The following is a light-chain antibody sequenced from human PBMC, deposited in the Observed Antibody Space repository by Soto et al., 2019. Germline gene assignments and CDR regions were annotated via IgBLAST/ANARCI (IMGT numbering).Light chain of an antibody. CDR1: KLGDKY. CDR2: QDS. Sequence: YELTQPPSVSVSPGQTASITCSGDKLGDKYACWYQQKPGQSPVLVIYQDSKRPSGIPERFSGSNSGNTATLTISGTQAMDEADYYCQAWDSSSHVVFGGGTKLTVL. CDR3: QAWDSSSHVV. V-gene: IGLV3-1*01. J-gene: IGLJ2*01.